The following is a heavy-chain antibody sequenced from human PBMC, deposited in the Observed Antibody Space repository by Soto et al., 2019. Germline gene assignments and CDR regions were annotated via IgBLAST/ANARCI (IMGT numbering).Heavy chain of an antibody. V-gene: IGHV4-31*03. Sequence: SETLSLTCTVSGGSISSGDYDWSWIRQHPGKGLEWIGYIYYSGRTYYNPSLKSRVTISVDTHKNQFPLKLTSVTAADTAVYYCASRRRGGMDVWGQGTTVTVSS. D-gene: IGHD3-16*01. CDR2: IYYSGRT. CDR1: GGSISSGDYD. J-gene: IGHJ6*02. CDR3: ASRRRGGMDV.